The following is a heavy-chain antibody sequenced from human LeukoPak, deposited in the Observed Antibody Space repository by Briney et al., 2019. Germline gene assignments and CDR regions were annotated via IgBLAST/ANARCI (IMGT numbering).Heavy chain of an antibody. CDR1: GSRFTSYW. CDR3: ARVFRSSGYWAVDY. J-gene: IGHJ4*02. D-gene: IGHD3-22*01. Sequence: GASLQISCKGSGSRFTSYWIGWVRQMPGKGLEWMGIIYPGDSDTRYSPSFQGQVTISADKSISTAYLQWSSLKASDTAMYYCARVFRSSGYWAVDYWGQGPVVTVSS. CDR2: IYPGDSDT. V-gene: IGHV5-51*01.